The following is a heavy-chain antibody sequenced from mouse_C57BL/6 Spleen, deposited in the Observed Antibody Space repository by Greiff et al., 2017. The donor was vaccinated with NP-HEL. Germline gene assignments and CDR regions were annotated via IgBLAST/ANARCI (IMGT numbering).Heavy chain of an antibody. CDR1: GFTLSDYG. D-gene: IGHD2-4*01. CDR3: ASHYYDLFAY. Sequence: EVMLVESGGGLVKPGGSLKLSCAASGFTLSDYGMHWVRQAPEKGLEWVAYISSGSSTIYYADTVKGRFTISRDNAKNTLFLQMTSLRSEDTAMYYCASHYYDLFAYWGQGTLVTVSA. J-gene: IGHJ3*01. V-gene: IGHV5-17*01. CDR2: ISSGSSTI.